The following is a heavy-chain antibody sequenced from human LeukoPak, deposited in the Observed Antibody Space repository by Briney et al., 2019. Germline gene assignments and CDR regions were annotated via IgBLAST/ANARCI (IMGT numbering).Heavy chain of an antibody. J-gene: IGHJ4*02. CDR3: AKVWTAYSDDYFDY. Sequence: GGSLRLSCAASGFTFSSYGMSWVRQAPGKGLECVSSISGSGSRTNHADYVKGRFTISRDNSKNTLYLQMNSLRAEDTAVYYCAKVWTAYSDDYFDYWGQGTLVTVSS. V-gene: IGHV3-23*01. D-gene: IGHD3/OR15-3a*01. CDR2: ISGSGSRT. CDR1: GFTFSSYG.